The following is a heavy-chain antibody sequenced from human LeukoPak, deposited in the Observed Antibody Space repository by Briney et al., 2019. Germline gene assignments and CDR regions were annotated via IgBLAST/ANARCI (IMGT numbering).Heavy chain of an antibody. J-gene: IGHJ5*02. D-gene: IGHD3-22*01. CDR3: ARGGDSSGYEGRFDP. Sequence: SETLSLTCAVYGGSFSGYYWSWIRQPPGKGLEWIGEINHSGSTNYNPSLKSRVTISVDTSKNHFSLNLRSVTAADTAVYYCARGGDSSGYEGRFDPWGQGTLVTVSS. CDR1: GGSFSGYY. V-gene: IGHV4-34*01. CDR2: INHSGST.